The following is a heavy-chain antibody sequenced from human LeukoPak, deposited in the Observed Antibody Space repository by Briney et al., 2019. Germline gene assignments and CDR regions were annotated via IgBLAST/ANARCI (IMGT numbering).Heavy chain of an antibody. J-gene: IGHJ4*02. CDR2: ISHSGST. V-gene: IGHV4-38-2*01. Sequence: SETLSLTCAVSGYSISSGYYWGWIRQPPGKGLDWIGSISHSGSTYYNPSLRSRVTISIDTSKNQFSLRLNSVTATDTAVYYCARVGGYSYGNYYFDYWGQGTLVTVSS. D-gene: IGHD5-18*01. CDR1: GYSISSGYY. CDR3: ARVGGYSYGNYYFDY.